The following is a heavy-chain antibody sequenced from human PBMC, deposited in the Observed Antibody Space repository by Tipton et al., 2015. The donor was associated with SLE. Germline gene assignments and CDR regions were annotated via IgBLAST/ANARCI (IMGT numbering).Heavy chain of an antibody. CDR2: IYNSGAT. J-gene: IGHJ2*01. D-gene: IGHD3-9*01. Sequence: TLSLTCTVSGGSISSNNYYWGWVRQPPGKGLEWIGSIYNSGATHYNPSLKSRVRMSVDRSDRQFSLNLNSVTAADTAVYYCATHLTGDSLWYFDLWGRGTLVTVSS. CDR1: GGSISSNNYY. V-gene: IGHV4-39*01. CDR3: ATHLTGDSLWYFDL.